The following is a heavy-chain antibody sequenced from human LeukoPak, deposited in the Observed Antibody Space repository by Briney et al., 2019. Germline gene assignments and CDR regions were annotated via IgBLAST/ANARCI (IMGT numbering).Heavy chain of an antibody. CDR3: GRPGIEGLYGMDV. Sequence: EASVKVSCKASGYTFTSYYMHWVRQAPGQGLECMGIINPSGGSTSYEQKFQGRVTMTRDTSTSTVYMEVSSLRSEDTAVYLCGRPGIEGLYGMDVWGEGTTVTVSS. D-gene: IGHD3-10*01. CDR1: GYTFTSYY. V-gene: IGHV1-46*01. J-gene: IGHJ6*04. CDR2: INPSGGST.